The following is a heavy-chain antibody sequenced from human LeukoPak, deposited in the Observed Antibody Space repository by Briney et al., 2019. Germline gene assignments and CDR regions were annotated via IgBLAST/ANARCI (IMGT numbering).Heavy chain of an antibody. V-gene: IGHV3-11*01. Sequence: GGSLRLSCAVSEFTVNDYYMSWIRQAPGKGLEWVSDIGGSVSIVAYADSVKGRFSISREFAKNSLYLQMNSLRAEDTAVYYCAREKVAGTFDSWGQGALVTVSS. J-gene: IGHJ4*02. CDR2: IGGSVSIV. D-gene: IGHD6-19*01. CDR3: AREKVAGTFDS. CDR1: EFTVNDYY.